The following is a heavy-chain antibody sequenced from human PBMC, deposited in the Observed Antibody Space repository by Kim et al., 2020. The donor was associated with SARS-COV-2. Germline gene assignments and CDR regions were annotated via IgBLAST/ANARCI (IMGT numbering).Heavy chain of an antibody. J-gene: IGHJ6*01. CDR1: GFTFSSYG. CDR2: ISYDGSNK. V-gene: IGHV3-30*18. Sequence: GGSLRLSCAASGFTFSSYGMHWVRQAPGKGLEWVAVISYDGSNKYYADSVKGRFTISRDNSKNTLYLQMNSLRAEDTAVYYCAKTKGGCSGGSCYYYYYG. CDR3: AKTKGGCSGGSCYYYYYG. D-gene: IGHD2-15*01.